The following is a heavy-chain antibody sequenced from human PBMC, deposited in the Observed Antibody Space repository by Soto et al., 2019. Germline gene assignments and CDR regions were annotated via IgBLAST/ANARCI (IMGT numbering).Heavy chain of an antibody. CDR3: ARGWADYCYDGTGYYQLDS. CDR2: IYPDDCDN. D-gene: IGHD3-22*01. J-gene: IGHJ4*02. Sequence: GGSPKISWQGSGYSFTTYWIVWGRQMPGKGLEWRGVIYPDDCDNIYSPSFQRHVTISADKSITTAYLQWSSLKASDTAMYYCARGWADYCYDGTGYYQLDSWGQGTLVTVS. CDR1: GYSFTTYW. V-gene: IGHV5-51*01.